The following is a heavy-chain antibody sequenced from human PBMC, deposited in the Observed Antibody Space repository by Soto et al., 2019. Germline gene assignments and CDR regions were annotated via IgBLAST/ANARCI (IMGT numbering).Heavy chain of an antibody. CDR2: IGTAGDT. D-gene: IGHD3-3*01. CDR1: GFTFSSFD. J-gene: IGHJ3*01. V-gene: IGHV3-13*01. Sequence: GGSLRLSCAASGFTFSSFDMHWVRQPTGKGLEWVSAIGTAGDTYYPGSVKGRFTISRDNAKNSLHLQMNSLRAGDTAVYYCAREARVFGKPFDVWGQGTMVTVSS. CDR3: AREARVFGKPFDV.